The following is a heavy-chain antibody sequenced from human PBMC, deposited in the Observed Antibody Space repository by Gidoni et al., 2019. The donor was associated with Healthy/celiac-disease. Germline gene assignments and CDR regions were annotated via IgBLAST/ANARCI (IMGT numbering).Heavy chain of an antibody. CDR3: ARERADGVVLDY. J-gene: IGHJ4*02. D-gene: IGHD2-15*01. V-gene: IGHV3-21*01. CDR2: ISSSSSYI. Sequence: EVQLVESGGGLVKPGGSLRRSCAASGFTFSSYSMNWVRQAPGKGLEWVSSISSSSSYIYYADSVKGRFTISRDNAKNSLYLQMNSLRAEDTAVYYCARERADGVVLDYWGQGTLVTVSS. CDR1: GFTFSSYS.